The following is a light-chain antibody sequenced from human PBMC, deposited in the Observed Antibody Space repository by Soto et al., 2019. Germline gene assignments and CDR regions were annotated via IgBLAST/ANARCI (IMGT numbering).Light chain of an antibody. Sequence: QLVLTQSPSASASLGASVRLTCTLSSGHSSYAIAWHQQQPEKGPRYLMKLNSDGRHSKGDGIPDCFSGSSSGAERYLTISSLQSEDEGDYYCQTWTTGIVVFGGGTKLTVL. V-gene: IGLV4-69*01. CDR3: QTWTTGIVV. CDR2: LNSDGRH. J-gene: IGLJ2*01. CDR1: SGHSSYA.